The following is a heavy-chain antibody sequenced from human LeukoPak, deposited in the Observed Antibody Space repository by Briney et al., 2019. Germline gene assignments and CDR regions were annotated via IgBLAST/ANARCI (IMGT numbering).Heavy chain of an antibody. J-gene: IGHJ4*02. CDR3: ARVSNSGWELDY. CDR1: GFTVSSNY. V-gene: IGHV3-53*01. Sequence: GGSLRLSCAASGFTVSSNYMSWVRQAPGKGLEWVSVIYSGGSTYYADSVKSRFTISRDNSKNTLYLQMNSLRAEDTAVYYCARVSNSGWELDYWGQGTLVTVSS. CDR2: IYSGGST. D-gene: IGHD6-19*01.